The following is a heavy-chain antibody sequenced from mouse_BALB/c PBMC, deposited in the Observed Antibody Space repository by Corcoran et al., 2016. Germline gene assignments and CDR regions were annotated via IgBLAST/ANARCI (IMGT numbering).Heavy chain of an antibody. CDR2: INPNNGGT. D-gene: IGHD3-2*01. CDR1: GYTFTDYN. Sequence: EVLLQQSGPELVKPGASVKIPCKASGYTFTDYNMDWVKQSHGKSLEWIGDINPNNGGTIYNQKFKGKATLTVDKSSSTAYMELRSLTSEDTAVYYCARGDSSGRFAYWGQGTLVTFSA. J-gene: IGHJ3*01. CDR3: ARGDSSGRFAY. V-gene: IGHV1-18*01.